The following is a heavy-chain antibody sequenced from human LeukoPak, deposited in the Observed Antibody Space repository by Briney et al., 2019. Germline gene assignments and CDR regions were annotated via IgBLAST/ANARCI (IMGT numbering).Heavy chain of an antibody. CDR1: GDSISGYY. V-gene: IGHV4-59*01. Sequence: SETLSLTCTVAGDSISGYYWTWIRQPPGKGLEWIGYVHYSGRTNYNPSLKSRVTMSLDTSKNQVSLKLSSVTAADTAVYYCARFCSGGSCPDYWGQGTLVTVSS. D-gene: IGHD2-15*01. CDR3: ARFCSGGSCPDY. J-gene: IGHJ4*02. CDR2: VHYSGRT.